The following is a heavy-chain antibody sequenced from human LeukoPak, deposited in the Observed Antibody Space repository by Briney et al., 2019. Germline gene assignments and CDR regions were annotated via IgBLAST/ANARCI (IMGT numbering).Heavy chain of an antibody. CDR2: IYYSGST. D-gene: IGHD6-19*01. J-gene: IGHJ4*02. CDR1: GGSVSSGDYY. CDR3: ASGHLLSGWYNDY. Sequence: SQTLSLTCTVSGGSVSSGDYYWSWIRQPPGKGLEWIGYIYYSGSTGYNPSLKSRVTISVDTSKNQFSLKLSSVTAADTAVYYCASGHLLSGWYNDYWGQGTLVTVSS. V-gene: IGHV4-30-4*08.